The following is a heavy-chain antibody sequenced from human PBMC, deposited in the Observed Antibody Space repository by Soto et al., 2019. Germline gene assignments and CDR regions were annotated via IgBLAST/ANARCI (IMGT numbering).Heavy chain of an antibody. CDR1: GFSFGDHA. J-gene: IGHJ6*02. Sequence: ESGGGLVQPGRSLRLSCAASGFSFGDHAIHWVRQPPGKGLEWVSGISWNSGAAVSADSVKGRFTISRDNAKKSLYLHMNSLRAEDTALYYCVKDSNYYGMDVWGQGTTVIVSS. CDR2: ISWNSGAA. V-gene: IGHV3-9*01. CDR3: VKDSNYYGMDV.